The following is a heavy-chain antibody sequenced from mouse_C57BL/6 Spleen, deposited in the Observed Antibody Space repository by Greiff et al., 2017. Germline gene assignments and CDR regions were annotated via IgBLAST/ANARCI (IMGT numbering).Heavy chain of an antibody. CDR3: TRGTGSSLWYFDV. CDR2: ISSGGDYI. CDR1: GFTFSSYA. J-gene: IGHJ1*03. D-gene: IGHD4-1*01. Sequence: EVQVVESGEGLVKPGGSLKLSCAASGFTFSSYAMSWVRQTPEKRLEWVAYISSGGDYIYYADTVKGRFTLSRDNARNTLYLQMSSLKSEDTAMYYCTRGTGSSLWYFDVWGTGTTVTVSS. V-gene: IGHV5-9-1*02.